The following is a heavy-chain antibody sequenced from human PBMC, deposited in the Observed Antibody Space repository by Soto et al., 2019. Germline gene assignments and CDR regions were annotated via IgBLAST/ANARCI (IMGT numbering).Heavy chain of an antibody. CDR2: IYTSGST. J-gene: IGHJ5*02. Sequence: SETLSLTCTVSGGSISSYYWSWIRQPAGKGLEWIGRIYTSGSTNYNPSLKSRVTMSVDTSKNQFSLKLSSVTAADTAVYYCARGGINCSSTSCYYNWFDPWGQGTLVTVSS. CDR1: GGSISSYY. V-gene: IGHV4-4*07. D-gene: IGHD2-2*01. CDR3: ARGGINCSSTSCYYNWFDP.